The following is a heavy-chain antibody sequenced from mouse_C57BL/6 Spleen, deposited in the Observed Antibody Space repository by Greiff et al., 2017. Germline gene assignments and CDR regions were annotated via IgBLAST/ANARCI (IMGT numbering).Heavy chain of an antibody. Sequence: EVKVVESGGGLVKPGGSLKLSCAASGFTFSSYAMSWVRQTPEKRLEWVATISDGGSYTYYPDNVKGRFTISRDNAKNNLYLQMSHLKSEDTAMYYGARAHDGYYLYYAMDYWGQGTSVTVSS. CDR2: ISDGGSYT. CDR1: GFTFSSYA. D-gene: IGHD2-3*01. J-gene: IGHJ4*01. V-gene: IGHV5-4*03. CDR3: ARAHDGYYLYYAMDY.